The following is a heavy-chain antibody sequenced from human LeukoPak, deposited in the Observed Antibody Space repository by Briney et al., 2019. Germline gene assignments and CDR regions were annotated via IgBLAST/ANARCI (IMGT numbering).Heavy chain of an antibody. CDR2: IHYTGTT. V-gene: IGHV4-59*01. D-gene: IGHD1-1*01. J-gene: IGHJ4*02. CDR1: GDSITSYH. CDR3: ARDTGRDGGFDY. Sequence: SETLSLTCTVSGDSITSYHWSWIRQPPGKGPEWIGFIHYTGTTNYSPSLRSRVTISVDTSKNQFPLKLSSVTAADTAVYYCARDTGRDGGFDYWGQGTLVTVSS.